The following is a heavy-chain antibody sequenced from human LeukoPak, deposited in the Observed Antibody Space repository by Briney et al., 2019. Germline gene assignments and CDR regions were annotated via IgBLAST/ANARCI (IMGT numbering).Heavy chain of an antibody. CDR3: ARYITMVRGVRSYYYYGMDV. V-gene: IGHV4-30-4*01. J-gene: IGHJ6*02. CDR1: GGSFSGYY. D-gene: IGHD3-10*01. CDR2: IYYSGST. Sequence: SETLSLTCAVYGGSFSGYYWSWIRQPPGKGLEWIGYIYYSGSTYYNPSLKSRVTISVDTSKNQFSLKLSSVTAADTAVYYCARYITMVRGVRSYYYYGMDVWGQGTTVTVSS.